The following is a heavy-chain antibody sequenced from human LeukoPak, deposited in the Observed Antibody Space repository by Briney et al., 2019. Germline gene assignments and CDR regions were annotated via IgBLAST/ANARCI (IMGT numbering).Heavy chain of an antibody. Sequence: GGSLRLSCAAPGFTFSSYGMHWVRQAPGKGLEWVAFIRYDGSNKYYADSVKGRFTISRDNSKNTLYLQMNSLRAEDTAVYYCAKADGGSYPLDYWGQGTLVTVSS. J-gene: IGHJ4*02. CDR2: IRYDGSNK. D-gene: IGHD1-26*01. CDR1: GFTFSSYG. CDR3: AKADGGSYPLDY. V-gene: IGHV3-30*02.